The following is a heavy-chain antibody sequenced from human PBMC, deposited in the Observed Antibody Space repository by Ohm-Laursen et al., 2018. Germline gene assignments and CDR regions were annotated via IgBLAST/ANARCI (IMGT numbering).Heavy chain of an antibody. CDR3: ARLYGDHFDS. V-gene: IGHV4-31*03. D-gene: IGHD4-17*01. CDR1: GGPISRGSSY. Sequence: TLPLTCIVSGGPISRGSSYWSWIRQPPGKGLEWIGYVYYSGITYYNPSLQSRVSISVDTSKNEFSLKLSSVTAADTAVYYCARLYGDHFDSWGQGTLVPVSS. CDR2: VYYSGIT. J-gene: IGHJ4*02.